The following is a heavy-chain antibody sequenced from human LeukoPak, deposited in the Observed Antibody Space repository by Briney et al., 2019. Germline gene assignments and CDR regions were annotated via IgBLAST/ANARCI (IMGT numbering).Heavy chain of an antibody. CDR3: ARVGRGDYVWGSYSFDY. Sequence: PSETLSLTCTVSGDSISNSYWSWIRQPPGKGLEWIGYISYTGSTNYNPSLKSRVTMSVDTSKNQFSLKLSSVTAADTAVYYCARVGRGDYVWGSYSFDYWGQGTLVTVSS. CDR2: ISYTGST. CDR1: GDSISNSY. D-gene: IGHD3-16*01. J-gene: IGHJ4*02. V-gene: IGHV4-59*01.